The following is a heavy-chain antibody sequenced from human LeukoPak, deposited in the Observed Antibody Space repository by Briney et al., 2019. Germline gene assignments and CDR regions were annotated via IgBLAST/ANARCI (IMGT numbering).Heavy chain of an antibody. D-gene: IGHD3-16*01. CDR1: GFTFSSYG. CDR3: AKGNAGGSNDY. J-gene: IGHJ4*02. CDR2: IWYDGSNK. V-gene: IGHV3-33*06. Sequence: PGRSLRLSCAASGFTFSSYGMHWVRQAPGKGLEGVAVIWYDGSNKYYADSVKGRFTISRDNSKNTLYLQMNSLRAEDTAVYYCAKGNAGGSNDYWGQGTLVTVSS.